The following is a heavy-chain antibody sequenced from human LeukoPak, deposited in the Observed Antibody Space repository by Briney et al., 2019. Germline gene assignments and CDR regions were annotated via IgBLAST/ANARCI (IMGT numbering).Heavy chain of an antibody. Sequence: ASVKVSCKASGYTFTSYGISWVRQAPGQGLEWMGWISAYNGNTNYAQKLQGRVTMTTDTSTSTAYMELRSLRSDDTAVYYCASLLSYGDYVHYYGMDVWGQGTTVTVSS. D-gene: IGHD4-17*01. CDR1: GYTFTSYG. CDR3: ASLLSYGDYVHYYGMDV. V-gene: IGHV1-18*01. CDR2: ISAYNGNT. J-gene: IGHJ6*02.